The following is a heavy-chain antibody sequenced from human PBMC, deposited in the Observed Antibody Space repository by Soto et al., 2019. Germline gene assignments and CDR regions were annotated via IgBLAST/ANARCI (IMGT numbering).Heavy chain of an antibody. CDR1: GGSITSGGYS. Sequence: KASETLSLTCAVSGGSITSGGYSWGWIRQPPGQGLEWIGYMYHSGNTYYNPSLKGRVTISLDHSRNQFSLRLNSVTAADTAVYYCARGGTSGSGVYNWFDPWGQGTLVTVSS. CDR3: ARGGTSGSGVYNWFDP. J-gene: IGHJ5*02. V-gene: IGHV4-30-2*01. CDR2: MYHSGNT. D-gene: IGHD3-10*01.